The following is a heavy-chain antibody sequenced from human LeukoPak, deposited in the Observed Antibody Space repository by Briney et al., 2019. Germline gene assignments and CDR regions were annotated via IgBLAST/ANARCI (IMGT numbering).Heavy chain of an antibody. V-gene: IGHV4-61*02. CDR3: ARADLTGVRPRYFYYGMDV. J-gene: IGHJ6*02. CDR2: ISASGTT. Sequence: TLSLTCSVSGVSISIGSHYGRWSRQPAGKGLELVGLISASGTTRYNPSLESRVTITLDTSKKQFPLKLNPVTAAATAVYYCARADLTGVRPRYFYYGMDVWGQGTSVTVSS. D-gene: IGHD3-10*01. CDR1: GVSISIGSHY.